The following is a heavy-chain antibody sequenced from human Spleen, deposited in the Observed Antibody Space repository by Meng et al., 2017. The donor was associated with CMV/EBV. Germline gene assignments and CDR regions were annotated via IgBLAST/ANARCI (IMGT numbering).Heavy chain of an antibody. CDR3: TRGDYYYSGMDV. CDR2: IHSAGDT. CDR1: GFTFSRHW. J-gene: IGHJ6*02. V-gene: IGHV3-13*01. Sequence: GESLKISCAASGFTFSRHWMSWVRQAPGKGLEWVSTIHSAGDTYYSDSVKGRFTISRENAKNSLYLQMNSLRPGDTAVYYCTRGDYYYSGMDVWGQGTTVTVSS.